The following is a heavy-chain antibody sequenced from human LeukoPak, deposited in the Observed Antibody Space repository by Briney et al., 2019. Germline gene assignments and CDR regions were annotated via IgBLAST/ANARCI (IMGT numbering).Heavy chain of an antibody. CDR2: MNPNSGNT. CDR1: GYTFTSYD. D-gene: IGHD2-15*01. CDR3: ARAGEYCSGGSCYSTWFDP. Sequence: ASVKVSCKASGYTFTSYDINWVRQATGQGLEWMGWMNPNSGNTGYAQKFQGRVTMTRNTSISTAYMELSSLRSEDTAVYYCARAGEYCSGGSCYSTWFDPWGQGTLATVSS. V-gene: IGHV1-8*01. J-gene: IGHJ5*02.